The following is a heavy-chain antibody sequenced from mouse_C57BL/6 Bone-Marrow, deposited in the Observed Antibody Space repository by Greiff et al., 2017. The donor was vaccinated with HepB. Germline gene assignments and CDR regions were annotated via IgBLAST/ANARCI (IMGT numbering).Heavy chain of an antibody. CDR1: GYAFSSSW. CDR3: ARRSSYGYFDV. J-gene: IGHJ1*03. V-gene: IGHV1-82*01. Sequence: QVQLQQSGPELVKPGASVKISCKASGYAFSSSWMNWVKQRPGKGLEWIGRIYPGDGDTNYNGKFKGKATLTADKSSSTAYMQLSSLTSEDSAVYFCARRSSYGYFDVWGTGTTVTVSS. CDR2: IYPGDGDT. D-gene: IGHD1-1*01.